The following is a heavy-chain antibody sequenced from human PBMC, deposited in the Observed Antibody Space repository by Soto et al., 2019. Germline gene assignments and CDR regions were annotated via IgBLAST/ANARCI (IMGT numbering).Heavy chain of an antibody. Sequence: SETLSLTCTVSGDSISSDKWWSWVRQPPGKGLEWIGEVYHSGNTNYNPSLKSRVTISIDTSNKHLSLHLTSVTAADTAVYYCARQKVSRFYGEVDFFDYWGLGTLVTVSS. J-gene: IGHJ4*02. CDR1: GDSISSDKW. CDR2: VYHSGNT. V-gene: IGHV4-4*02. D-gene: IGHD4-17*01. CDR3: ARQKVSRFYGEVDFFDY.